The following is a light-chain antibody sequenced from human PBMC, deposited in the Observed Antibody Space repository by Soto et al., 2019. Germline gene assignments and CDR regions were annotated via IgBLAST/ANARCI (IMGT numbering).Light chain of an antibody. CDR3: QQYGSSPIT. CDR2: GAS. Sequence: ENVLTQSPGTLALSPGERATLSCRASQSVSGSYLAWYQQKPGQAPRLLIYGASSRATGIPDRFSGSGSGTDFTLTISSLEPEDFAVYYCQQYGSSPITXGQGTRLEIK. J-gene: IGKJ5*01. CDR1: QSVSGSY. V-gene: IGKV3-20*01.